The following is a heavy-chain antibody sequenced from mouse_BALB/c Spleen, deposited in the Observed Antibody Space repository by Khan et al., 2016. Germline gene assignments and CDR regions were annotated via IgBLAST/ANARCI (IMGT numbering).Heavy chain of an antibody. D-gene: IGHD1-1*02. CDR3: ARGGSYFAY. Sequence: QVQLQQSGPGLVQPSQSLSITCTVSGFSLTSYGVHWVRQSPGKGLEWLGVIWSGGSTDYTAAFISRLSISKDNSKIQVICKMNSLEANCTAIYYCARGGSYFAYGGQGTLITVSA. CDR2: IWSGGST. CDR1: GFSLTSYG. V-gene: IGHV2-2*02. J-gene: IGHJ3*01.